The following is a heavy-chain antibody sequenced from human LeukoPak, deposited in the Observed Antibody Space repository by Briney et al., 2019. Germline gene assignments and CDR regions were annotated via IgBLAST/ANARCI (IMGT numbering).Heavy chain of an antibody. Sequence: GASVKVSCKASGGTFSSYAISWVRQAPGQGLEWMGGIIPIFGTANYAQKFQGRVTITTDESTSTAYMELSSLRSEDTAVYYCARAGRIAARQGNYYYMDVWGKGTTVTVSS. J-gene: IGHJ6*03. CDR2: IIPIFGTA. CDR3: ARAGRIAARQGNYYYMDV. V-gene: IGHV1-69*05. D-gene: IGHD6-6*01. CDR1: GGTFSSYA.